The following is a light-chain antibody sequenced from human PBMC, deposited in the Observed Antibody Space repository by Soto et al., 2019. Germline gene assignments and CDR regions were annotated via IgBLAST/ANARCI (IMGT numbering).Light chain of an antibody. J-gene: IGLJ1*01. CDR3: ISFTSRHIYV. CDR1: SSDVGGYNY. Sequence: QSVLTQPASVSGSPGQSITISCTGTSSDVGGYNYVSWYQQHPGQAPKLIIYDVTNRPSGISNRFPGSKSGNTASLTISGLQTEDESDYYCISFTSRHIYVFGTGTKVTVL. CDR2: DVT. V-gene: IGLV2-14*03.